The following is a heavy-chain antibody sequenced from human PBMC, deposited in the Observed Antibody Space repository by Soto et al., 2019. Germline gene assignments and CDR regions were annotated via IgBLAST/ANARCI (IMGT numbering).Heavy chain of an antibody. Sequence: GGSLRLSCAASGFTFSSYEMNWVRQAPGKGLEWVSYISTSGSTKYYADSVKGRFTISRDNAKNSLYLQMNSLRAEDTAVYYCARXYEDSRSFFPYSYGMDVWGQGTTVTVSS. CDR3: ARXYEDSRSFFPYSYGMDV. CDR2: ISTSGSTK. D-gene: IGHD6-6*01. J-gene: IGHJ6*02. V-gene: IGHV3-48*03. CDR1: GFTFSSYE.